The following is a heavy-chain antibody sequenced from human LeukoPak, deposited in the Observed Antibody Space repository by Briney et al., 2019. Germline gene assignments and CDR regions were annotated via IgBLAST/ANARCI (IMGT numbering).Heavy chain of an antibody. CDR1: GYTFTGYY. CDR3: ARDAIVRDYSNSDY. CDR2: TNPNSGGT. Sequence: ASVRVSCKASGYTFTGYYIHWMRQAPGQGLEWMGWTNPNSGGTNYAQKFQGRVTMTRDTSISTAYMELSRLTSDDTAVYYCARDAIVRDYSNSDYWGQGTLVTVSS. D-gene: IGHD4-11*01. J-gene: IGHJ4*02. V-gene: IGHV1-2*02.